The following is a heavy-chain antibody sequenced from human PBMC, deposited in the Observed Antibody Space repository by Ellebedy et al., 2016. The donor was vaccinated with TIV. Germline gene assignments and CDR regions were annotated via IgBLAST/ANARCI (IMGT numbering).Heavy chain of an antibody. CDR2: IWSDGTSK. J-gene: IGHJ4*02. CDR3: AREIIYGGYYFDY. V-gene: IGHV3-33*01. CDR1: GFTFSSHG. Sequence: GGSLRLSXAASGFTFSSHGMHWVRQAPGKGLEWVAVIWSDGTSKYYSDSVKGRFTISRDNSTNALYLQMNSLRAEDAAVYYCAREIIYGGYYFDYWGQGTLVTVSS. D-gene: IGHD4-23*01.